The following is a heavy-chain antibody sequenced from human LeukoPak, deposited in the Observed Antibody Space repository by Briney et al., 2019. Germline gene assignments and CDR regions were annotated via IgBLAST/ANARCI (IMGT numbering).Heavy chain of an antibody. D-gene: IGHD3-10*01. V-gene: IGHV3-66*01. J-gene: IGHJ3*02. Sequence: GGSLRLSCAASGFTASSNYMSWVRQAPGKGLEWVSVIYSGGSTYYADSVKGRFTISRDNSKNTLYLQMNSLRAEDTAVYYCARSRFGEFFDAFDIWGQGTMVTVSS. CDR2: IYSGGST. CDR1: GFTASSNY. CDR3: ARSRFGEFFDAFDI.